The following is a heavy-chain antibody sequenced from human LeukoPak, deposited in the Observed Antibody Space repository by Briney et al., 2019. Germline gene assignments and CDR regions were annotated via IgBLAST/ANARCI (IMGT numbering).Heavy chain of an antibody. CDR3: ARAGTIFGVVGNWFDP. J-gene: IGHJ5*02. D-gene: IGHD3-3*01. CDR1: GFTFSSYA. CDR2: ISSSSSYI. Sequence: GGSLRLSCAASGFTFSSYAMSWVRQAPGKGLEWVSSISSSSSYIYYADSVKGRFTISRDNAKNSLYLQMNSLRAEDTAVYYCARAGTIFGVVGNWFDPWGQGTLVTVSS. V-gene: IGHV3-21*01.